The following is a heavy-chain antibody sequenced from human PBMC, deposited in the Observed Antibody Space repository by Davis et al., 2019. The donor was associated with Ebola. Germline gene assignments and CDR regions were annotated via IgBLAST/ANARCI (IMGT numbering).Heavy chain of an antibody. Sequence: GGSLRLSCAASGFTFSSYAMHWVRQAPGKGLEYVSAISSNGGSTYYANSVKGRFTISRDNSKNTLYLQMGSLRAEDMAVYYCARDRGVYYDFWSGPGAYGMDVWGQGTTVTVSS. J-gene: IGHJ6*02. D-gene: IGHD3-3*01. V-gene: IGHV3-64*01. CDR3: ARDRGVYYDFWSGPGAYGMDV. CDR1: GFTFSSYA. CDR2: ISSNGGST.